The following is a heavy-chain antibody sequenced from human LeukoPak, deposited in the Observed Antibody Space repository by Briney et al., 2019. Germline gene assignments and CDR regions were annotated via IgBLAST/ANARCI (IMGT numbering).Heavy chain of an antibody. V-gene: IGHV3-30-3*01. Sequence: GGSLRLSCAASGFTFSSYAMHWVRQAPGKGLEWVAVISYDGSNKYYADSVKGRFTISRDNSKNTLYLQMNSLRAEDTAVYYCARVASMVRGVIITTYLDYWGQGTLVTVSS. CDR1: GFTFSSYA. CDR2: ISYDGSNK. CDR3: ARVASMVRGVIITTYLDY. D-gene: IGHD3-10*01. J-gene: IGHJ4*02.